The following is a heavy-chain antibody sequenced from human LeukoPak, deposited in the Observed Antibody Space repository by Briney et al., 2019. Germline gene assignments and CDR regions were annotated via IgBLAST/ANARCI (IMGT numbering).Heavy chain of an antibody. J-gene: IGHJ4*02. CDR2: ISYDGSNK. Sequence: RSLRLSCAASGFTFSSYGMHWVRQAPGKGLEWVAVISYDGSNKYYADSVKGRFTISRDNSKNTLYLQMNSLRAEDTAVYYCARDFGTIVVVTAIVDWGQGTLVTVSS. V-gene: IGHV3-30*03. D-gene: IGHD2-21*02. CDR1: GFTFSSYG. CDR3: ARDFGTIVVVTAIVD.